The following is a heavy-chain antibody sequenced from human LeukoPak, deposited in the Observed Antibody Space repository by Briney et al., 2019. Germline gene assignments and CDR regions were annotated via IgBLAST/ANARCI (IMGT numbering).Heavy chain of an antibody. J-gene: IGHJ4*02. CDR1: GYTFTSYG. D-gene: IGHD2-2*01. CDR2: INPSGGST. Sequence: GASVKVSCKASGYTFTSYGISWFRQAPGQGLEWMGIINPSGGSTSYAQKFQGRVTMTTDTSTSTAYMELRSLRSDDTAVYYCARVLAYCSSTSCHDYWGQGTLVTVYS. CDR3: ARVLAYCSSTSCHDY. V-gene: IGHV1-18*01.